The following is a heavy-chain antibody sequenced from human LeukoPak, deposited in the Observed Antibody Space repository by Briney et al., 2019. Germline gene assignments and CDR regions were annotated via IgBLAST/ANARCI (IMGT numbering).Heavy chain of an antibody. V-gene: IGHV3-48*03. CDR1: GFTFSAYE. CDR3: ARDTLEYSNSPDALDI. J-gene: IGHJ3*02. D-gene: IGHD4-23*01. Sequence: GSLRLSCAASGFTFSAYEMNWVRQAPGKGLEWVSYIGSSGSTVYYADSVKGRFTISRDNAKNSLYMQMESLRDEDTATYYCARDTLEYSNSPDALDIWGQGTMVTVSS. CDR2: IGSSGSTV.